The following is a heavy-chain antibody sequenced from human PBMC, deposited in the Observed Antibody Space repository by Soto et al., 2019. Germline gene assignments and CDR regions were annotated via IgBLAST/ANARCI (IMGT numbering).Heavy chain of an antibody. CDR3: ARGYYSGSNPSAFDY. CDR1: GGTFSSYT. J-gene: IGHJ4*02. V-gene: IGHV1-69*01. CDR2: ITPTLNIA. Sequence: QLQLVQSGAEVREPGSSVKVSCKASGGTFSSYTVIWVRQAPGQGLEWMGGITPTLNIAKYAEKFQGRVTSTAGESTSTVNMRLGSLRSEDTAVYFGARGYYSGSNPSAFDYWGQGTLVAVSS. D-gene: IGHD1-26*01.